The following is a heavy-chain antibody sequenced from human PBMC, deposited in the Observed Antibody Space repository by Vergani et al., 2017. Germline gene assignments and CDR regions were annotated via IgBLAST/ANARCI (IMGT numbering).Heavy chain of an antibody. Sequence: QVQLVESGGGLVKPGGSLRLSCAASGFSFSDHYMTWIRQAPGKGLEWVSYISNSGNTIEYADSVKGRFSISRDNAKSSLFLQMDSLRAEDTAVYYCARYHRDYNNYPGTFDSWGQGSMVTVSS. J-gene: IGHJ3*02. CDR3: ARYHRDYNNYPGTFDS. D-gene: IGHD5-24*01. CDR2: ISNSGNTI. CDR1: GFSFSDHY. V-gene: IGHV3-11*01.